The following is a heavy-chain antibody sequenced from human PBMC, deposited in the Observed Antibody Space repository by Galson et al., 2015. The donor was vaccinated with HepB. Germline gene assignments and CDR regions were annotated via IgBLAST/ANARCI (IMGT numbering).Heavy chain of an antibody. CDR3: ASEVRYSGSYLAY. V-gene: IGHV3-53*04. CDR2: IYSGGST. J-gene: IGHJ4*02. D-gene: IGHD1-26*01. CDR1: GFTVSSNY. Sequence: SLRLSCAASGFTVSSNYMSWVRQAPGKGLEWVSVIYSGGSTYYADSVKGRFTISRHNSKNTLYLQMNSLRAEDTAVYYCASEVRYSGSYLAYWGQGTLVTVSS.